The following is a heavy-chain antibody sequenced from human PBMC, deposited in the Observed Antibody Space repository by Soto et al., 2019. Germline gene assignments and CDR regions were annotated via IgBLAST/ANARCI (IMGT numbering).Heavy chain of an antibody. CDR2: IYYSGST. J-gene: IGHJ5*02. CDR1: GGSISSYY. Sequence: SETLSLTCTVSGGSISSYYWSWIRQPPGKGLEWIGYIYYSGSTNYNPSLKSRVTISVDTSKNQFSLKLSSVTAEDTALYYCARHGEIAAPYNWFDPWGQGTLVTVSS. V-gene: IGHV4-59*08. CDR3: ARHGEIAAPYNWFDP. D-gene: IGHD6-13*01.